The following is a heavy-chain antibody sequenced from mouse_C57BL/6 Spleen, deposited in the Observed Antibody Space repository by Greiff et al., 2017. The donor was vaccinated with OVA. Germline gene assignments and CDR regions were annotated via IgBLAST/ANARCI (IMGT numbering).Heavy chain of an antibody. CDR1: GFNIKDDY. CDR2: IDPENGDT. J-gene: IGHJ2*01. CDR3: TTPSYDYDRVFDY. V-gene: IGHV14-4*01. Sequence: VQLRQSGAELVRPGASVKLSCTASGFNIKDDYMHWVKQRPEQGLEWIGWIDPENGDTEYASKFQGKATITADTSSNTAYLQLSSLTSEDTAVYYCTTPSYDYDRVFDYWGQGTTLTVSS. D-gene: IGHD2-4*01.